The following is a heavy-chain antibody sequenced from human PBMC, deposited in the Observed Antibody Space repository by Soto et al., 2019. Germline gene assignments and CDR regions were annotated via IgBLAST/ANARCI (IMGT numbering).Heavy chain of an antibody. Sequence: SVKVSCKASGGTFSSYAISWVQQAPGQGLEWMGGIIPIFGTANYAQKFQGRVTITADKSTSTAYMELSSLRSEDTAVYYCARERITMVRGVNNWFDPWGQGTLVTVSS. J-gene: IGHJ5*02. CDR2: IIPIFGTA. V-gene: IGHV1-69*06. CDR1: GGTFSSYA. D-gene: IGHD3-10*01. CDR3: ARERITMVRGVNNWFDP.